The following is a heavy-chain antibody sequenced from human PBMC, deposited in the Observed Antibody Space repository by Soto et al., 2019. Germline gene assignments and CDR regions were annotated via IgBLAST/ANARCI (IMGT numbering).Heavy chain of an antibody. CDR2: ISYDGSKK. Sequence: QVQLVESGGGVVQPGRSLRLSCAASGFTFSSYGMHWVRQAPGKGLEWVAVISYDGSKKYYADSMKGRFTISRDNSKNTLYLQMNSLRAEDTAVYYCAREATQSGYYFDYWGQGTLVTVSS. CDR1: GFTFSSYG. CDR3: AREATQSGYYFDY. V-gene: IGHV3-30*03. D-gene: IGHD5-12*01. J-gene: IGHJ4*02.